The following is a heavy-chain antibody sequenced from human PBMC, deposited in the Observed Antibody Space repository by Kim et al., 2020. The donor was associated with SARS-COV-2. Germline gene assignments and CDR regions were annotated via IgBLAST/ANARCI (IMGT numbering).Heavy chain of an antibody. CDR2: ISGSGGSA. CDR1: GFTFSSYA. D-gene: IGHD6-13*01. V-gene: IGHV3-23*01. Sequence: GGSLRLSCAASGFTFSSYAMSWVRQAPGKGLEWVSTISGSGGSADYVDSVNGRFTISRDNSKNTLYLQMNSLRAEDTAVYYCAKDMKAPGSAYRIAVAGPGFDPWGQGTLVTVSS. J-gene: IGHJ5*02. CDR3: AKDMKAPGSAYRIAVAGPGFDP.